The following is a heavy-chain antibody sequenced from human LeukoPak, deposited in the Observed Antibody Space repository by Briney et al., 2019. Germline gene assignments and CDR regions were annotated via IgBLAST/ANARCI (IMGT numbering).Heavy chain of an antibody. CDR2: ISGSGGST. V-gene: IGHV3-23*01. Sequence: GGSLRLSCAASGFTFSSYAMSWVRQAPGKGLEWVSAISGSGGSTYYADSVKGRFTISRDNSKNTLYLQMNSLRAEDTAVYYCAKRGRLYSSSWYLPEFDPWGQGTLVTVSS. J-gene: IGHJ5*02. CDR1: GFTFSSYA. CDR3: AKRGRLYSSSWYLPEFDP. D-gene: IGHD6-13*01.